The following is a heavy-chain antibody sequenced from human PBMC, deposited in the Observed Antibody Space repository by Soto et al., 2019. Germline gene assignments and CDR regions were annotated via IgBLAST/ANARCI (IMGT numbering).Heavy chain of an antibody. CDR3: ARLGGFSAGTFDY. J-gene: IGHJ4*02. Sequence: PSETLSLTCGVYNGSFSDYFWNWIRQPPGKGLEWIAAVYSHGDKYYNPSLNSRVSISVDTSANRFSLTLTSLTAADTAVYYCARLGGFSAGTFDYWGQGTLVTVSS. CDR2: VYSHGDK. V-gene: IGHV4-34*01. D-gene: IGHD3-10*01. CDR1: NGSFSDYF.